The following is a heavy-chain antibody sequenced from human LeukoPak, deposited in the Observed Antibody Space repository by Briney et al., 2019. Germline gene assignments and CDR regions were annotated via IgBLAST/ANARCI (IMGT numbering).Heavy chain of an antibody. V-gene: IGHV3-7*01. Sequence: PGGSLSLSFAASGFTFSSYWMSWVRQAPGKGLEWVANIKQDGSEKYYVDSVKGRFTTSRDNAKNSLYLQMNSLRAEDTAVYYCARDLGDGEYFFDSWGQGTLVTVSS. D-gene: IGHD3-10*01. CDR3: ARDLGDGEYFFDS. CDR2: IKQDGSEK. J-gene: IGHJ4*02. CDR1: GFTFSSYW.